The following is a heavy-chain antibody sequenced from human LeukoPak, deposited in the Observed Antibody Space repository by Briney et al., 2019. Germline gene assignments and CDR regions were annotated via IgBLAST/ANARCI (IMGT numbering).Heavy chain of an antibody. D-gene: IGHD6-19*01. CDR2: ISAYNGNT. V-gene: IGHV1-18*01. CDR1: GYTFTSYG. J-gene: IGHJ4*02. Sequence: GASVTVSCKASGYTFTSYGISWVRQAPGQGLEWMGWISAYNGNTNYAQKLQGRDTMTTDTSTSTAYMELRSLRSDDTAVYYCATIAVAGMDVDYWGQGTLVTVSS. CDR3: ATIAVAGMDVDY.